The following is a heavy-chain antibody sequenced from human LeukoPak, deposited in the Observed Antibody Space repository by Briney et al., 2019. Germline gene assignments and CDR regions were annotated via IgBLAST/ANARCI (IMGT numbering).Heavy chain of an antibody. CDR1: GFTFSSYA. CDR2: ISGSGGST. Sequence: GGSLRLSCAASGFTFSSYAMSLVRQAPGKGLELVSVISGSGGSTYYADSVKGRFTIPRDNSKNTLYLQMNSLRAEDTAVYYCAKGGRGSSSWFDYWGQGTLVTVSS. J-gene: IGHJ4*02. V-gene: IGHV3-23*01. CDR3: AKGGRGSSSWFDY. D-gene: IGHD6-13*01.